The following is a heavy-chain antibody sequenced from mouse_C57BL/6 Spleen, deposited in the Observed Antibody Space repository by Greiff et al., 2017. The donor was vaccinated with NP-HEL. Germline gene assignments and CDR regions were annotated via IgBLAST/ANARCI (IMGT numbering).Heavy chain of an antibody. D-gene: IGHD1-1*01. CDR1: GYAFSSSW. Sequence: QVQLQQSGPELVKPGASMKISCKASGYAFSSSWMNWVKQRPGKGLEWIGRIYPGDGDTNYNGQFKGKATLTADKSSSTAYMQLSSLTSEDSAVYFCARSYYYGSSPYAMDYWGQGTSVTVSS. CDR3: ARSYYYGSSPYAMDY. V-gene: IGHV1-82*01. CDR2: IYPGDGDT. J-gene: IGHJ4*01.